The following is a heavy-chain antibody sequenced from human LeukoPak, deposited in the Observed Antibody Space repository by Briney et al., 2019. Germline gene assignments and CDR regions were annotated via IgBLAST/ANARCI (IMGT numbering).Heavy chain of an antibody. CDR3: ARGGAVLRFLIY. D-gene: IGHD3-3*01. J-gene: IGHJ4*02. CDR2: IYYSGST. V-gene: IGHV4-39*02. Sequence: PSETLSLTCTVSGGSISSSSFYWGWIRQPPGKGLEWIASIYYSGSTFYNPSLKSRVSMSVDTSKNHFSLKLSSVTAADTAVYYCARGGAVLRFLIYWGQGTLVTVSS. CDR1: GGSISSSSFY.